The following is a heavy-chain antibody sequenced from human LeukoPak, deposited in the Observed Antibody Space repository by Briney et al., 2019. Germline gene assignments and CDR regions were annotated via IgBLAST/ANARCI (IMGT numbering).Heavy chain of an antibody. V-gene: IGHV3-33*01. CDR2: IWYDGSNK. Sequence: PGGSLRLSCAASGFTFSSYGMHWVRQAPGKGLEWVAVIWYDGSNKYYADSVKGRFTISRDNSKNTLYLQMNSLRAEDTAVYYCARDSGSSTSCYLYWGQGTLVTVSS. CDR1: GFTFSSYG. J-gene: IGHJ4*02. D-gene: IGHD2-2*01. CDR3: ARDSGSSTSCYLY.